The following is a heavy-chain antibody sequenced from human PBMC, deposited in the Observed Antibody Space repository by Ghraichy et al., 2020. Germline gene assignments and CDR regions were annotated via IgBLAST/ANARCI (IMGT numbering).Heavy chain of an antibody. CDR1: GGSISSSSYY. CDR2: IYYSGST. D-gene: IGHD1-1*01. J-gene: IGHJ5*02. Sequence: SETLSLTCTVSGGSISSSSYYWGWIRQPPGKGLEWIGSIYYSGSTYYNPSLKSRVTISVDTSKNQFSLKLSSVTAADTAVYYCARQTGNDWFDPWGQGTLVTVSS. CDR3: ARQTGNDWFDP. V-gene: IGHV4-39*01.